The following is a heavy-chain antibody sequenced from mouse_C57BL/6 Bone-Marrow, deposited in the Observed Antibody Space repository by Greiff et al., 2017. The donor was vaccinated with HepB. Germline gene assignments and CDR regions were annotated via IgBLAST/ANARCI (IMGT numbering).Heavy chain of an antibody. CDR2: ISSGSSTI. D-gene: IGHD1-1*01. Sequence: EVKLQESGGGLVKPGGSLKLSCAASGFTFSDYGMHWVRQAPEKGLEWVAYISSGSSTIYYADTVKGRFTISRDNAKNTLFLQMTSLRSEDTAMYYCAVRWYYAMDYWGQGTSVTVSS. V-gene: IGHV5-17*01. J-gene: IGHJ4*01. CDR3: AVRWYYAMDY. CDR1: GFTFSDYG.